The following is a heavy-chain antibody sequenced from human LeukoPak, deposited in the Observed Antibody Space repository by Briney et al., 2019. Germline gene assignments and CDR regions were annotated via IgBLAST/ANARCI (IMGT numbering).Heavy chain of an antibody. J-gene: IGHJ6*02. Sequence: PGGSLRLSCAASGFTFSSYAMSWVGQAPGKGLEWVAGISGSGGSTYYADSVKGRFTISRDNSKNTLYLQMNSLGAEDTAVYYCAKERCTNAVCYFGSGMDVWGQGTTVTVSS. CDR2: ISGSGGST. CDR1: GFTFSSYA. D-gene: IGHD2-8*01. V-gene: IGHV3-23*01. CDR3: AKERCTNAVCYFGSGMDV.